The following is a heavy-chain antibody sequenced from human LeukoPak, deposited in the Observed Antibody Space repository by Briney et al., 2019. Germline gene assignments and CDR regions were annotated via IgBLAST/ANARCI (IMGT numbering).Heavy chain of an antibody. CDR2: INPNSGGT. Sequence: ASVKVSCKASGYTFTDHYMHWVRQAPGQGLEWMGWINPNSGGTNYAQKFQDRVTMTRDTSISTAYMELSRLRSDDTAVYYCARKRGSLGEGYFDYWGQGTLVTVSS. D-gene: IGHD3-10*01. CDR3: ARKRGSLGEGYFDY. CDR1: GYTFTDHY. J-gene: IGHJ4*02. V-gene: IGHV1-2*02.